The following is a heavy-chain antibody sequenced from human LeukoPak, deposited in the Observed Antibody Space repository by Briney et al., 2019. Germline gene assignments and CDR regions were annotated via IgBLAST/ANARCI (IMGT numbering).Heavy chain of an antibody. J-gene: IGHJ5*02. CDR3: ARMDGEGYSYGYCNWFDP. Sequence: ASVKVSCKASGYTFTSYGISWVRQAPGQGLEWMGWISAYNGNTNYAQKLQGRVTMTTDTSTSTAYMELRSLRSDDTAVYYCARMDGEGYSYGYCNWFDPWGQGTLVTVSS. D-gene: IGHD5-18*01. V-gene: IGHV1-18*01. CDR2: ISAYNGNT. CDR1: GYTFTSYG.